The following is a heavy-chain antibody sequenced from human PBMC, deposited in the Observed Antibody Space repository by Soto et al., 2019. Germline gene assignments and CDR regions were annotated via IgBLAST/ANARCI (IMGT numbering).Heavy chain of an antibody. CDR3: ARGGSSSDNGMDV. CDR2: ISSRSYTI. J-gene: IGHJ6*01. D-gene: IGHD6-6*01. CDR1: GLRFSTYS. Sequence: EVQLVESGGGLVQPGGSLRLSCAASGLRFSTYSMNWVRQAPGNGLEWVSYISSRSYTIYYVDSVKGRFTISSDNAKNSLYLQMNSLRDEDTAVYYCARGGSSSDNGMDVWGQVTTVTVSS. V-gene: IGHV3-48*02.